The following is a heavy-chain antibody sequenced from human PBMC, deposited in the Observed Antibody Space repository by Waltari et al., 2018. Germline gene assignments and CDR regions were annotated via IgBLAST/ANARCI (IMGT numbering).Heavy chain of an antibody. J-gene: IGHJ4*02. D-gene: IGHD2-2*03. CDR2: IYHAGAT. Sequence: QVQLQESGPGLVKPSETLSLTCDVSGYSINSGYYWGWIRQSPGKGLEWIATIYHAGATFYNPSLKSGVTISMETSKNQFSLKLNSVTAADTAVYFCSRQVLGYCTSAACRRLESWGQGTLVTVSS. CDR3: SRQVLGYCTSAACRRLES. V-gene: IGHV4-38-2*01. CDR1: GYSINSGYY.